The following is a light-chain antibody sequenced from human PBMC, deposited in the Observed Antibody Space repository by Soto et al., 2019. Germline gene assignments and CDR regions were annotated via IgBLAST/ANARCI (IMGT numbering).Light chain of an antibody. CDR3: HQYNSYWA. J-gene: IGKJ1*01. V-gene: IGKV1-5*03. CDR2: KAS. Sequence: DIQMTQSPSTLSASVGDRVIITCRASQSINTWLAWFQQKPGKAPKLLIYKASTLEIGVPSRFSGGGSGTEFTLTITSLQPDDFATYYCHQYNSYWAFGQGTKVESK. CDR1: QSINTW.